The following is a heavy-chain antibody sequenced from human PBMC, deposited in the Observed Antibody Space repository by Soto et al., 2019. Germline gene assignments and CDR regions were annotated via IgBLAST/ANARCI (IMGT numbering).Heavy chain of an antibody. J-gene: IGHJ4*02. CDR3: ARYSSVWYYFDY. D-gene: IGHD6-19*01. CDR2: ISSSGSVI. V-gene: IGHV3-11*01. Sequence: GGSLRLSCVASGFTFSDYYMSWIRQAPGKGLEWVSYISSSGSVIYYADSVKGRFAISRDNAKNSLYLQMNSLRAEDTAVYYCARYSSVWYYFDYWGQGTLVTVSS. CDR1: GFTFSDYY.